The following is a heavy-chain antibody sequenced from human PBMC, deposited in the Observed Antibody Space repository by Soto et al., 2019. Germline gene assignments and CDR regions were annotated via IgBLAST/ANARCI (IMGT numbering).Heavy chain of an antibody. CDR3: AKSPCHLVHTHYFHY. Sequence: EVQLLESGGGLVQPGGSLRISCAASGFTFSSYAMTWVRQAPGKGLEWVSVISGSGDSTYYADAVRGRFTISRDNSKNSLSLQMISLRAEDTAVYFCAKSPCHLVHTHYFHYWGQGTLVTVSS. CDR1: GFTFSSYA. J-gene: IGHJ4*02. CDR2: ISGSGDST. V-gene: IGHV3-23*01. D-gene: IGHD6-6*01.